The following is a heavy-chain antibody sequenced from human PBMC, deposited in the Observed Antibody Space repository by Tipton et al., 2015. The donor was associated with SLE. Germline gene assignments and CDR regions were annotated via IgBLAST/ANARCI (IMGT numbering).Heavy chain of an antibody. CDR2: LYYSGIT. J-gene: IGHJ1*01. D-gene: IGHD2/OR15-2a*01. V-gene: IGHV4-39*07. CDR1: GGSISSSSYY. Sequence: TLSLTCTVSGGSISSSSYYWGWIRQPPGKGLEWIGSLYYSGITYYNPSLKSRVTITVDTSKNLFSLMLTSVTTADTAVYNCARIYGSTYSHSNHGDQGAVDPVSS. CDR3: ARIYGSTYSHSNH.